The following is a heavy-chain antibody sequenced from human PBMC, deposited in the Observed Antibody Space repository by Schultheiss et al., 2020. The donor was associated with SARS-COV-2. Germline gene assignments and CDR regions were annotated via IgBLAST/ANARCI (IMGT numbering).Heavy chain of an antibody. CDR1: GFTFSNSD. Sequence: GGSLRLSCAASGFTFSNSDMNWVRQAPGKGLEWVSSISSSSSYIYYADSVKGRFTISRDNAKNSLYLQMNSLRAEDTAVYYCARPLRYFDWSPFDYWGQGTLVTVSS. V-gene: IGHV3-21*01. CDR2: ISSSSSYI. D-gene: IGHD3-9*01. CDR3: ARPLRYFDWSPFDY. J-gene: IGHJ4*02.